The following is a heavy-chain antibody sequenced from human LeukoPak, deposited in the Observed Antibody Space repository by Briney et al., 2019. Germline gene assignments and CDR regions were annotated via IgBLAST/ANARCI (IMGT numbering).Heavy chain of an antibody. V-gene: IGHV4-30-4*01. D-gene: IGHD3-22*01. CDR2: IYYSGST. CDR3: ARVNYYDSSGYYYYFDY. Sequence: SETLSLTCTVSGGSISSGDYYWSCIRQPPGKGLEWIGYIYYSGSTYYNPSLKSRVTISVDTSKNQFSLKLSSVTAADTAVYYCARVNYYDSSGYYYYFDYWGQGTLVTVSS. J-gene: IGHJ4*02. CDR1: GGSISSGDYY.